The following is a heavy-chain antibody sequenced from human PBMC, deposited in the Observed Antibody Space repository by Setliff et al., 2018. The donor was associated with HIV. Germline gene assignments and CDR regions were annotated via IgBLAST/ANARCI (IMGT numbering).Heavy chain of an antibody. CDR2: ISTYSDET. J-gene: IGHJ6*02. V-gene: IGHV1-18*01. CDR3: ARDVEHMMDV. CDR1: GYTFSNYD. Sequence: ASVKVSCKASGYTFSNYDINWVRQATGQGLEWVGWISTYSDETSYAQRLQGRVTMTTDTSTSTAYMELRRLTFDDTAVYYCARDVEHMMDVWGQGTTVTVSS.